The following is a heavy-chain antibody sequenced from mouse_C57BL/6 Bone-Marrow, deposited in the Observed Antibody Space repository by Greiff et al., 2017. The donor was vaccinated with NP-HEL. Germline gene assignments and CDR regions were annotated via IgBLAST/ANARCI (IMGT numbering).Heavy chain of an antibody. V-gene: IGHV1-69*01. CDR3: ASNYGYDGFTY. J-gene: IGHJ3*01. D-gene: IGHD2-2*01. CDR1: GYTFTSYW. CDR2: IDPSDSYT. Sequence: QVQLQQPGAELVMPGASVKLSCKASGYTFTSYWMHWVKQRPGQGLEWIGEIDPSDSYTNYNQKFKGKSTLTVDKSSSTAYMQLSSLTSEDSTVDYCASNYGYDGFTYWGQGTLVTVSA.